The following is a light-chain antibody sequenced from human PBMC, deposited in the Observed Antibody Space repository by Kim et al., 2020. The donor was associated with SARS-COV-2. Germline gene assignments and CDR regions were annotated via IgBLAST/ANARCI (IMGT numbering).Light chain of an antibody. V-gene: IGKV3-15*01. CDR1: QSISNK. J-gene: IGKJ4*01. CDR2: GAS. CDR3: QQYYNWPPVT. Sequence: STGERGTLACRASQSISNKLAWYQQKPGQAPRLLIYGASTRATGIPARFSGSGSGTEFTLDISSLQSEDFAVYYCQQYYNWPPVTFGGGTKVEIK.